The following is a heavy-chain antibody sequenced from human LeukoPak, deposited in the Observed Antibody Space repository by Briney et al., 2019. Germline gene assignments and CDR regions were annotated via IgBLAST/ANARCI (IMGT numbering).Heavy chain of an antibody. D-gene: IGHD6-6*01. CDR2: ISAYNGNT. Sequence: ASVKVSCKASGYTFTSYGISWVRQAPGQGLEWMGWISAYNGNTNSAQKLQGRVTMTTDTSTSTAYMELRSLRSDDTAVYYCARESYVEYSSSPYYFDYWGQGTLVTVSS. CDR1: GYTFTSYG. CDR3: ARESYVEYSSSPYYFDY. V-gene: IGHV1-18*01. J-gene: IGHJ4*02.